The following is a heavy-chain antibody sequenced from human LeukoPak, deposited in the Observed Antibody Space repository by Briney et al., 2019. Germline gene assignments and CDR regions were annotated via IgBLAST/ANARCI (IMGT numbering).Heavy chain of an antibody. Sequence: GRSLRLSCAASGFTFSSYGMHWVRQAPGKGLEWVAVICYDGSNKYYAVSVKGRFTISRDNSKNTLYLQMNRLRAEDTAVYYCARIAAADHDAFDIWGQGTMVTVSS. J-gene: IGHJ3*02. V-gene: IGHV3-33*01. D-gene: IGHD6-13*01. CDR2: ICYDGSNK. CDR1: GFTFSSYG. CDR3: ARIAAADHDAFDI.